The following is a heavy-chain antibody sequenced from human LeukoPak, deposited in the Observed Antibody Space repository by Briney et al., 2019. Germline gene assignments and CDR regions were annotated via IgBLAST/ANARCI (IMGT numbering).Heavy chain of an antibody. V-gene: IGHV3-48*01. J-gene: IGHJ3*02. CDR3: ARESPSDAFDI. CDR1: GFTFSSYS. Sequence: PGGSLRLSCAASGFTFSSYSMNWVRQAPGKGLEWVSYISSSSSTIYYADSVKGRFTISRDNAKNSLYLQMNSLRAEDTAVYYCARESPSDAFDIWGQGTMVTVSS. CDR2: ISSSSSTI.